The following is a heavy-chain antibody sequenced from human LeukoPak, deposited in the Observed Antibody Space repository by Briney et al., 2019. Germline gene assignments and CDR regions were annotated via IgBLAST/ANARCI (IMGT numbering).Heavy chain of an antibody. CDR2: IYYSGST. V-gene: IGHV4-59*01. D-gene: IGHD2-2*01. J-gene: IGHJ3*02. CDR3: ARDPVPPYCSSTSCYYAFDI. CDR1: GGSISSYY. Sequence: SETLSLTCTVSGGSISSYYWSWIRQPPGKGLEWIGYIYYSGSTNYNPSLRSRVTISVDTSKNQFSLKLSSVTAADTAVYYCARDPVPPYCSSTSCYYAFDIWGQGTMVTVSS.